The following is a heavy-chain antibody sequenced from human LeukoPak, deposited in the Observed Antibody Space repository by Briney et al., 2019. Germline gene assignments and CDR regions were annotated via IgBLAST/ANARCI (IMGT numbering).Heavy chain of an antibody. CDR3: AKGGYSSGWYVHKRQFDY. Sequence: PGGSLRLSCAASGFTFSSYAMSWVRQAPGKGLEWVSAISGSGGSTYYADSVKGRFTISRDNSKNALYLQMNSLRAEDTAVYYCAKGGYSSGWYVHKRQFDYWGQGTLVTVSS. J-gene: IGHJ4*02. D-gene: IGHD6-19*01. CDR1: GFTFSSYA. CDR2: ISGSGGST. V-gene: IGHV3-23*01.